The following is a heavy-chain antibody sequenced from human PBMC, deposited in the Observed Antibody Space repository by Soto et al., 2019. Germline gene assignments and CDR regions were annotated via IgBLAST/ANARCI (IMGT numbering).Heavy chain of an antibody. V-gene: IGHV4-31*03. J-gene: IGHJ6*02. Sequence: NPSETLSLTCTVSGGSISSGGYYWSWIRQHPGKGLEWIGYIYYSGSTYYNPSLKSRVTISVDTSKNQFSLKLSSVTAADTAVYYCASARYFDWLYPDYYGMDVWGQGTTVPVYS. CDR1: GGSISSGGYY. CDR2: IYYSGST. D-gene: IGHD3-9*01. CDR3: ASARYFDWLYPDYYGMDV.